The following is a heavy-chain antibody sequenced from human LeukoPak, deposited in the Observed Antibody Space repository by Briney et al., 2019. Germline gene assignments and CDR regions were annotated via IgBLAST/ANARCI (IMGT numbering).Heavy chain of an antibody. D-gene: IGHD6-13*01. V-gene: IGHV4-59*02. J-gene: IGHJ5*02. CDR3: ARDNSSSWYWFDP. Sequence: PSETLSLTCTVSGGSVSSYSWSWIRQPPGKGLDWIGHIYYSGSTNYNPSLKSRVTISVDTSKNQFSLKLSSVTAADTAVYYCARDNSSSWYWFDPWGQGTLVTVSS. CDR1: GGSVSSYS. CDR2: IYYSGST.